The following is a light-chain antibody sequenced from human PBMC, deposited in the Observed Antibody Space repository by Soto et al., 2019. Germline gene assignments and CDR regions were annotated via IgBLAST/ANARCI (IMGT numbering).Light chain of an antibody. V-gene: IGKV1-5*01. CDR1: QSISSW. J-gene: IGKJ1*01. Sequence: EIQMTQSPSTLYASVGYRVTITCRASQSISSWLAWYQQKPGKAPKLLIYDASSLESGVPSRFSGSGSGTEFTLTISSLQPDDFATYYCQQYNSYWTFGQGTKVDNK. CDR2: DAS. CDR3: QQYNSYWT.